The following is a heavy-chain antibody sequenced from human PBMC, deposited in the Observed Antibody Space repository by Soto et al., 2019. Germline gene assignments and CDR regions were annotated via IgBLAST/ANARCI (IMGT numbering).Heavy chain of an antibody. CDR1: GATVSNNY. J-gene: IGHJ4*02. CDR2: IYSTGNT. D-gene: IGHD4-17*01. CDR3: ARNVPVTTLGY. V-gene: IGHV3-66*01. Sequence: EVKLVESGGGLVQPGGSLRLSCAASGATVSNNYMTWVRQAPGKGLELVSSIYSTGNTFYADSVKGRFTISRDNSKNTLYLQMNSLRVEDTAVYYCARNVPVTTLGYWGQGTLVTVSS.